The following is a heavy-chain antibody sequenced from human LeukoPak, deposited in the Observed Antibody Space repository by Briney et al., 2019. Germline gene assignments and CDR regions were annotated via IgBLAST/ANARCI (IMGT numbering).Heavy chain of an antibody. Sequence: GGSLRLSCAASGFTFSSYSMNWVRQAPGKGLEWVSSISSSSSYIYYADSVKGRFNISRDNAKNSLYLQMNSLRAEDTAVYYCARSRGVTTRWGFDYWGQGTLVTVSS. CDR3: ARSRGVTTRWGFDY. J-gene: IGHJ4*02. CDR2: ISSSSSYI. D-gene: IGHD4-17*01. V-gene: IGHV3-21*01. CDR1: GFTFSSYS.